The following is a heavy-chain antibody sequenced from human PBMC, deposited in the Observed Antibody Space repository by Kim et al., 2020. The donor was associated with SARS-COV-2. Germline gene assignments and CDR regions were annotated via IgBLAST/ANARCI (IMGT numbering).Heavy chain of an antibody. CDR2: ISATDAST. Sequence: GGSLRLSCAASGFTFSAYAMSWLRQAPGKTLEWLSAISATDASTYYRDSARGRFTISRDNSKNTLSLQMNSLRADDTAVYYFAKVSLITGIAESWGQGTLATVSS. V-gene: IGHV3-23*01. CDR3: AKVSLITGIAES. D-gene: IGHD6-13*01. CDR1: GFTFSAYA. J-gene: IGHJ5*02.